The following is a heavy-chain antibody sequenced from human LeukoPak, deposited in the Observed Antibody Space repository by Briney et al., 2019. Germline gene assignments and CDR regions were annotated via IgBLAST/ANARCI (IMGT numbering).Heavy chain of an antibody. Sequence: GGSLRLSCAASGFNFSNHDMAWVRQAPGKGLEWVSGLGRSGVNTFYTDSVKGRFTISRDISKNTVYLQMNSLRADDTAVYYCTRWDGFGDSWGQGTLVTVSS. D-gene: IGHD3-10*01. J-gene: IGHJ5*02. CDR1: GFNFSNHD. CDR3: TRWDGFGDS. V-gene: IGHV3-23*01. CDR2: LGRSGVNT.